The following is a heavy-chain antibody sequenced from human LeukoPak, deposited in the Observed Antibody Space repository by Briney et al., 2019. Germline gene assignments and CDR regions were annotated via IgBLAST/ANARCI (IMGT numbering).Heavy chain of an antibody. Sequence: SGGSLRVSCAASGFTFSDYYMSWIRQAPGKGLEWVSYISSSGSTIYYADSVKGRFTISRDNAKNSLYLQMNSLRAEDTAVYYCARLLSQVATIKTPFDYWGQGTLVTVSS. CDR3: ARLLSQVATIKTPFDY. J-gene: IGHJ4*02. D-gene: IGHD5-12*01. CDR2: ISSSGSTI. V-gene: IGHV3-11*01. CDR1: GFTFSDYY.